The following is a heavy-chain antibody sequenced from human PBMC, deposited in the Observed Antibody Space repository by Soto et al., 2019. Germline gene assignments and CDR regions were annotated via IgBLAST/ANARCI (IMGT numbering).Heavy chain of an antibody. V-gene: IGHV1-69*02. J-gene: IGHJ4*02. CDR2: IIPILGIA. D-gene: IGHD3-10*01. Sequence: QVQLVQSGAEVKKPGSSVKVSCKASGGTFSSYTISWVRQAPGQGLEWMGRIIPILGIANYAQKFQGRVTITADKSTSTAYMELSSLRSEDTAVYYCARGGYGSARETHWGQGTLVTVSS. CDR3: ARGGYGSARETH. CDR1: GGTFSSYT.